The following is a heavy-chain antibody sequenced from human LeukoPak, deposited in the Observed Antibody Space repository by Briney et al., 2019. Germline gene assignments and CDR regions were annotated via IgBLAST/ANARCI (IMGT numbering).Heavy chain of an antibody. CDR2: ISAYNGNT. D-gene: IGHD1-26*01. V-gene: IGHV1-18*01. J-gene: IGHJ4*02. CDR3: ARVIVGAKCYDY. Sequence: ASVKVSCKASGYTFTSYGISWVRQAPGQGLEWMGWISAYNGNTNYAQKLQGRVTMTTDTSTSTAYKELRSLRSDDTAVYYCARVIVGAKCYDYWGQGTLVTVSS. CDR1: GYTFTSYG.